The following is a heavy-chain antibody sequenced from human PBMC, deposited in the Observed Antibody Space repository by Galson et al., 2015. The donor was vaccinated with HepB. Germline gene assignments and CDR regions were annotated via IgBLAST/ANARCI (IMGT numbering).Heavy chain of an antibody. Sequence: SVKVSCKASGGTFSSYAISWVRQAPGQGLEWMGGIIPIFGTANYAQKFQGRVTITADESTSTAYMELSSLRSEDTAVYYCARDNLVVVPENYYYYYMDVWGKGTTVTVSS. CDR1: GGTFSSYA. D-gene: IGHD2-2*01. J-gene: IGHJ6*03. CDR2: IIPIFGTA. CDR3: ARDNLVVVPENYYYYYMDV. V-gene: IGHV1-69*13.